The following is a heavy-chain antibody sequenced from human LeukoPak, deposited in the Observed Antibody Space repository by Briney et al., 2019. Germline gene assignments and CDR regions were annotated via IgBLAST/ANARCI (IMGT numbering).Heavy chain of an antibody. CDR3: ARLGDSSGWSNY. V-gene: IGHV1-18*01. J-gene: IGHJ4*02. CDR1: GYTFTNHG. Sequence: GASVKVSCKASGYTFTNHGITWVRHAPGQGLELMGWISAYNGHTSYAQKFQGRVTMTTDTSTGTAYMELRSLRSDDTAVYYCARLGDSSGWSNYWGQGTLVTVSS. CDR2: ISAYNGHT. D-gene: IGHD6-19*01.